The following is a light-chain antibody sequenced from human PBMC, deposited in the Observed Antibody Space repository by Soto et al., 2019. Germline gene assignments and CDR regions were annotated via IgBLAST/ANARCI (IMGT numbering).Light chain of an antibody. CDR1: QGISSN. CDR2: GAS. V-gene: IGKV3-15*01. Sequence: EIVMTQSPATLSVSPGERATLSCRASQGISSNLAWFQQKPGQAPRLLIYGASTGATGLPARFSGSGSGAEFTLTISSLQSEDFAVYYCQQYENWPYTFGQGTKLEIK. J-gene: IGKJ2*01. CDR3: QQYENWPYT.